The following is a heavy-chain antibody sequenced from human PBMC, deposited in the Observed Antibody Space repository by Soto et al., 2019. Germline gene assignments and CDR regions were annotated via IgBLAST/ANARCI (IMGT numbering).Heavy chain of an antibody. CDR2: IYYSGST. V-gene: IGHV4-31*03. Sequence: QVQLQESGPGLVKPSQTLSLTCTVSGGSISSGGYNWSWIRQHPGTGLEWIGYIYYSGSTYYNPSLKSRVTISVDTSKNQFSLKLSSVTAADTAVYYCAREEGGSGINWFDPWGQGTLVTVSS. CDR3: AREEGGSGINWFDP. D-gene: IGHD3-10*01. CDR1: GGSISSGGYN. J-gene: IGHJ5*02.